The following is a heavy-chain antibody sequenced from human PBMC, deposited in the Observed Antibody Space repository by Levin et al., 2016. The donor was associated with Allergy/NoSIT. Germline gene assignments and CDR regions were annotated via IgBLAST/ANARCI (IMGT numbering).Heavy chain of an antibody. CDR3: AKGGRFLEWLLLDY. D-gene: IGHD3-3*01. Sequence: GESLKISCAASGFTFSSYGMHWVRQAPGKGLEWVAVISYDGSNKYYADSVKGRFTISRDNSKNTLYLQMNSLRAEDTAVYYCAKGGRFLEWLLLDYWGQGTLVTVSS. CDR1: GFTFSSYG. V-gene: IGHV3-30*18. CDR2: ISYDGSNK. J-gene: IGHJ4*02.